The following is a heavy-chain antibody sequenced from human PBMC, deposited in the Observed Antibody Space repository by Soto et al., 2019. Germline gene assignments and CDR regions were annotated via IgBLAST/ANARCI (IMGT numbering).Heavy chain of an antibody. Sequence: GQPLKICWNVSVYRFTSYWIRWVRYMPGKGLEWMGRIDPSHSYTNYSPSFQGHVTISADKSISTAYLQWSSLKASDTAMYYCASLNYYDSSGYNDYWGHGTLVTVSS. D-gene: IGHD3-22*01. CDR1: VYRFTSYW. J-gene: IGHJ4*01. CDR2: IDPSHSYT. CDR3: ASLNYYDSSGYNDY. V-gene: IGHV5-10-1*01.